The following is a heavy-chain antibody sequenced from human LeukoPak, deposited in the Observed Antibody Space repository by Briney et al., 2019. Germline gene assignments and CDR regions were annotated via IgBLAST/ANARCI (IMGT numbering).Heavy chain of an antibody. CDR3: ARGRYCSSTSCIPGDY. V-gene: IGHV1-2*02. CDR1: GYTFTDYY. CDR2: INPNSGGT. Sequence: GASVKVSCKASGYTFTDYYIHWVRQAPGQGPEWMGCINPNSGGTNYAQKFQGRVTMTRDTSISTAYMELSRLRSDDTAVYYCARGRYCSSTSCIPGDYWGQGTLVTVSS. J-gene: IGHJ4*02. D-gene: IGHD2-2*01.